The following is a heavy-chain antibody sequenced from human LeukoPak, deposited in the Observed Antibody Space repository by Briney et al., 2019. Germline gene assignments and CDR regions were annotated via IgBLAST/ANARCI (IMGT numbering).Heavy chain of an antibody. CDR2: INPKTGAT. CDR1: GYTFTDYY. Sequence: ASVKVSCKASGYTFTDYYLHWVRQAPGQGLEWMGWINPKTGATNYAQKFQGRVTMTRDRSISTGNMELSGLRYDDTAVYYCARAYEYGWFAPWGQGTLVTVSS. V-gene: IGHV1-2*02. D-gene: IGHD3-16*01. J-gene: IGHJ5*02. CDR3: ARAYEYGWFAP.